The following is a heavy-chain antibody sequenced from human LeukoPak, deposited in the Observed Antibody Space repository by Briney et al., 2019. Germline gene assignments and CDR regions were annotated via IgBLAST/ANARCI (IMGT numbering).Heavy chain of an antibody. CDR2: ISYDGSNK. J-gene: IGHJ5*01. Sequence: GGSLRLSCAASGFTFSSYGMHWVRQSPGKGLEWVAVISYDGSNKYYADSVKGRFTISRDNSKNTLYLQMNSLRAEDTAVYYCAKSAKKSSSWFDYWGQGTLVTVSS. D-gene: IGHD6-13*01. V-gene: IGHV3-30*18. CDR3: AKSAKKSSSWFDY. CDR1: GFTFSSYG.